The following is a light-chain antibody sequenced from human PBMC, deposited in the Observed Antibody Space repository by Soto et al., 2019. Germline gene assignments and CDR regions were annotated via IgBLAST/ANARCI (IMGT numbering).Light chain of an antibody. J-gene: IGKJ3*01. CDR2: VAS. Sequence: EIVLTQSPGTLSLSPGERATLSCRASQSVSSSYLAWYQQKPGQAPRLLIYVASSRATGIPDRFSGSGSGTDFTLTISRLEPEDFAVYYCQQYGSSPLTFGPGTKVYIK. V-gene: IGKV3-20*01. CDR1: QSVSSSY. CDR3: QQYGSSPLT.